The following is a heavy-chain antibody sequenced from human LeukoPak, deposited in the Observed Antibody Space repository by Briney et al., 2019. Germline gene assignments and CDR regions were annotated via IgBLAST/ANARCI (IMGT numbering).Heavy chain of an antibody. CDR1: GFTFSSYA. Sequence: GGSLRLSCAASGFTFSSYAMHWVRQAPGKGLEYVSAISSNGGSTYYANSVKGRFTISRDNSKNTLYLQMGSLRAEDMAVYYCARGIVVEPAAMGYYFDYWGQGTLVTVPS. J-gene: IGHJ4*02. CDR3: ARGIVVEPAAMGYYFDY. CDR2: ISSNGGST. D-gene: IGHD2-2*01. V-gene: IGHV3-64*01.